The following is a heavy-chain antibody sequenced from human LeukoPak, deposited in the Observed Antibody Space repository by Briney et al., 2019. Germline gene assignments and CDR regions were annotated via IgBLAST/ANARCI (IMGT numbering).Heavy chain of an antibody. J-gene: IGHJ6*03. Sequence: PGGSLRLSCAASGFPFHTYDMHWVRRAPGKGLEWVAFISYDGSEKYYTDSVKGRFTISRDNSNDTVSVLMNSLRPEDTAVYYCARGDYPYYHYFYMDVWGKGATVAVSS. V-gene: IGHV3-30*03. CDR2: ISYDGSEK. CDR3: ARGDYPYYHYFYMDV. D-gene: IGHD4-11*01. CDR1: GFPFHTYD.